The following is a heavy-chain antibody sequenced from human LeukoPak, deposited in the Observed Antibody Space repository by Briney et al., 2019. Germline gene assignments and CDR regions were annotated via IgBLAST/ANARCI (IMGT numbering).Heavy chain of an antibody. CDR3: ARVRSGLIAALSEGFDP. D-gene: IGHD6-13*01. J-gene: IGHJ5*02. Sequence: ASVKVSCKASGGTFSSYAISWVRQAPGQGLEWMGEIIPIFGTANYAQKFQGRVTIPTDESTSTAYMELSSLRSEDTAVYYCARVRSGLIAALSEGFDPWGQGTLVTVSS. CDR1: GGTFSSYA. V-gene: IGHV1-69*05. CDR2: IIPIFGTA.